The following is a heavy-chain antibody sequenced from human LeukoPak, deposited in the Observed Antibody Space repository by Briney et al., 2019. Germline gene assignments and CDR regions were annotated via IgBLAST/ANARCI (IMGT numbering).Heavy chain of an antibody. Sequence: GGSLRLSCAASGFTFSSYEMNWVRQAPGKGLEWVSYISSSGSTIYYADSVKGRFTISRDNAKNSLYLQMNSLRAEDTAVYYCARIYDFWTYYMDVWGKGTTVTVSS. V-gene: IGHV3-48*03. CDR3: ARIYDFWTYYMDV. J-gene: IGHJ6*03. CDR2: ISSSGSTI. CDR1: GFTFSSYE. D-gene: IGHD3-3*01.